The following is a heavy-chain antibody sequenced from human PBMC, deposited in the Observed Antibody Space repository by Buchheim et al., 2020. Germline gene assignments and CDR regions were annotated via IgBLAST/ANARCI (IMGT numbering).Heavy chain of an antibody. V-gene: IGHV3-30*04. J-gene: IGHJ6*02. CDR3: ARDLETSWIQLWSNPYYYYYYGMDV. CDR1: GFTFSSYA. CDR2: ISYDGSNK. D-gene: IGHD5-18*01. Sequence: QVQLVESGGGVVQPGRSLRLSCAASGFTFSSYAMHWVRQAPGKGLEWVAVISYDGSNKYYADSVKGRFTISRDNSKNTLYLQMNSLRAEDTAVYYCARDLETSWIQLWSNPYYYYYYGMDVWGQGTT.